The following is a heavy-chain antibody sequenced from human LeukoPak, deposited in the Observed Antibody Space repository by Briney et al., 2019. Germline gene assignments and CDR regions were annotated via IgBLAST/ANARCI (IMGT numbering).Heavy chain of an antibody. CDR3: TRREEMATIYYYYYYMDV. CDR2: IRSKANSYAT. J-gene: IGHJ6*03. V-gene: IGHV3-73*01. D-gene: IGHD5-24*01. CDR1: GFTFSGSA. Sequence: GGSLRLSCAASGFTFSGSAMHWVRQASGKGLEWVGRIRSKANSYATAYAASVKGRFTISRDDSKNTAYLQMNSLKTEDTAVYYYTRREEMATIYYYYYYMDVWGKGTTVTVSS.